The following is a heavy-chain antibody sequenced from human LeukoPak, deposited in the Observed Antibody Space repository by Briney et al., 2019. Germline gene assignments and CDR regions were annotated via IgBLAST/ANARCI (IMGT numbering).Heavy chain of an antibody. V-gene: IGHV4-30-4*08. D-gene: IGHD3-22*01. CDR3: ARGYYDSSGSNYYYYYMDV. Sequence: PSETLSLTCTVSGGSISSGDYYWSWIRQPPGKGLEQIGYIYYSGSTYYNPSLKSRVTISVDTSKNQFSLKLSSVTAADTAVYYCARGYYDSSGSNYYYYYMDVWGKGTTVTVSS. CDR1: GGSISSGDYY. CDR2: IYYSGST. J-gene: IGHJ6*03.